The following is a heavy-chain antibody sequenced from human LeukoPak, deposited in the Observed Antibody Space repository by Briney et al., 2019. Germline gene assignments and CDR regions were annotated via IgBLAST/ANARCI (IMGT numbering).Heavy chain of an antibody. V-gene: IGHV4-39*07. CDR3: ARDCNSGGDCYGDY. Sequence: PSETLSLTCTVSGGSISSSSYYWGWIRQPPGKGLEWIGSIYYSGSTYYNPSLKSRVTISVDKSKNQFSLKLSSVTAADTAVYYCARDCNSGGDCYGDYWGQGTLVTVSS. CDR1: GGSISSSSYY. D-gene: IGHD2-21*02. J-gene: IGHJ4*02. CDR2: IYYSGST.